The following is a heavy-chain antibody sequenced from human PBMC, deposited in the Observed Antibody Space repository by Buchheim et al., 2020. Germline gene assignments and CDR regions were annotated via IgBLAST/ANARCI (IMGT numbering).Heavy chain of an antibody. Sequence: QVQLQESGPGLVKPSETLSLTCTVSGGSVSSGSYYWSWIRQPPGKGLEWIGYIYYSGSTNYNPSLKSRVTISVETSKNQFSLKLSSVTAADTAVYYCARAGITMVRGVISLWGQGTL. J-gene: IGHJ4*02. D-gene: IGHD3-10*01. CDR1: GGSVSSGSYY. CDR3: ARAGITMVRGVISL. CDR2: IYYSGST. V-gene: IGHV4-61*01.